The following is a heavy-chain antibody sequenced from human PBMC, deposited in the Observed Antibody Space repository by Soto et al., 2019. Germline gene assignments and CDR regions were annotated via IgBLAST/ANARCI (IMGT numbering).Heavy chain of an antibody. D-gene: IGHD2-15*01. CDR3: AASAHGSGGSGLDY. CDR2: ISYDGSNK. J-gene: IGHJ4*02. CDR1: GFIFSIYG. V-gene: IGHV3-30*03. Sequence: ESGGGVVQPGRSLRLSCAASGFIFSIYGMHWVRQAPGKGLEWVAVISYDGSNKDYADSAKGRFTISRVNSKNTLYLQMHSLRAEDRAVYYCAASAHGSGGSGLDYWGQGTLVSVSS.